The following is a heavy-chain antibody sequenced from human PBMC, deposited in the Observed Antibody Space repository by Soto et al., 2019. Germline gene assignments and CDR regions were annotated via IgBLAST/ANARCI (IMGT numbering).Heavy chain of an antibody. V-gene: IGHV4-59*01. D-gene: IGHD3-10*01. CDR3: ARGSRAWPPDRRDYYYYGMDV. CDR1: GGSISSYY. J-gene: IGHJ6*02. CDR2: IYYSGST. Sequence: SETLSLTCTVSGGSISSYYWSWIRQPPGKGLEWIGYIYYSGSTNYNPSLKSRVTISVDTSKNQFSLKLSSVTAADTAVYYCARGSRAWPPDRRDYYYYGMDVWGQGTTVTVSS.